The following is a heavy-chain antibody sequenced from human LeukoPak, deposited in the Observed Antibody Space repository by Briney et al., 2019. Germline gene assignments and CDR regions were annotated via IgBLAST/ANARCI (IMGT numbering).Heavy chain of an antibody. Sequence: SETLSLTCAVYGGSFSGYYWSWIRQPPGKGLEWIGEINHSGSTNYNPSLKSRVTISVDTSKNQFSLELSSVTAADTAVYYCARMGGGYYDYYFDYWGQGTLVTVSS. J-gene: IGHJ4*02. V-gene: IGHV4-34*01. D-gene: IGHD3-22*01. CDR1: GGSFSGYY. CDR2: INHSGST. CDR3: ARMGGGYYDYYFDY.